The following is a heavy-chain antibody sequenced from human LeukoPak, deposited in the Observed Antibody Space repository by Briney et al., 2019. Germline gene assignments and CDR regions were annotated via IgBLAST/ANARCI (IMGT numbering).Heavy chain of an antibody. D-gene: IGHD3-22*01. CDR2: ISYDGSNK. J-gene: IGHJ6*02. CDR3: ARGPPIVVVITYYYYYYGMDV. V-gene: IGHV3-30*04. Sequence: GGSLRLSCAASGFTFSSYAMHWVRQAPGKGLEWVTVISYDGSNKYYADSVKGRITISRDNSKNTLYLQMNSLRAEDTAVYYCARGPPIVVVITYYYYYYGMDVWGQGTTVTVSS. CDR1: GFTFSSYA.